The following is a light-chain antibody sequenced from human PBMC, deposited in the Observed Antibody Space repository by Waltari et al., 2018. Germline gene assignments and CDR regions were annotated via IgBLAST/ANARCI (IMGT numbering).Light chain of an antibody. CDR3: SSYAGSNTLV. CDR1: SSDLGGYNY. CDR2: DVS. J-gene: IGLJ2*01. Sequence: QAALTQPPSVSGSPGQSVTISCTGTSSDLGGYNYFSWYQQHPGKAPKLMIYDVSKRPSGVSDRFSGSKSGNTASLTISGLQAEDEADYYCSSYAGSNTLVFGGGTRLTVL. V-gene: IGLV2-11*01.